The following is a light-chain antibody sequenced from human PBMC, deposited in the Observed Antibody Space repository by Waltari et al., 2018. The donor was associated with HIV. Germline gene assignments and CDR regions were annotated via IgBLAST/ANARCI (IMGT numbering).Light chain of an antibody. V-gene: IGLV2-18*02. CDR1: RSDVGHYNE. J-gene: IGLJ2*01. Sequence: QSALTQPPSVSGSLGQSVTISCTGTRSDVGHYNEVSWYQQSPGTAPKLMIYDVSNRRSVVPGRFSGSKSGNTASLTISGLQAEDEADYYCSSFTTSITVVFGGGTKLTVL. CDR2: DVS. CDR3: SSFTTSITVV.